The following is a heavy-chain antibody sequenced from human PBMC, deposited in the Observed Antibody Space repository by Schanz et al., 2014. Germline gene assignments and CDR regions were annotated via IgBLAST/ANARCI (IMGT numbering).Heavy chain of an antibody. V-gene: IGHV3-33*01. J-gene: IGHJ4*02. Sequence: QVQLVESGGGVVQPGRSLRLSCATSGLNFDYYGMNWVRQAPGKGLEWVANIGFDGSEKYYVDSVKGRFTISRDNSKDTLYLQMSGLTPEDTAVYYCARDSVTSSWYPSDYWGQGTLVTVSS. CDR3: ARDSVTSSWYPSDY. CDR1: GLNFDYYG. CDR2: IGFDGSEK. D-gene: IGHD6-13*01.